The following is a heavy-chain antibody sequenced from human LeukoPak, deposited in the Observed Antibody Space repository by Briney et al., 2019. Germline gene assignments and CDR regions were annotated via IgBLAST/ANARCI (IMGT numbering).Heavy chain of an antibody. CDR3: ARREDTAMVGAFDI. CDR1: GYSFTSYW. Sequence: GESLKISCKGSGYSFTSYWIGWVRQMPGKGLEWMGIVYPGDSATRYSPSFQGQVTISADKSISTAYLQWSSLKASDTAMYYCARREDTAMVGAFDIWGQGTMVTVSS. D-gene: IGHD5-18*01. J-gene: IGHJ3*02. V-gene: IGHV5-51*01. CDR2: VYPGDSAT.